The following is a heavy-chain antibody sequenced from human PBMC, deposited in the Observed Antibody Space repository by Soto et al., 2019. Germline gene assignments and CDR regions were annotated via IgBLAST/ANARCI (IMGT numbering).Heavy chain of an antibody. Sequence: GGSLRLSCATSGFSFSDHSMNWVRQAPGKGLEWISYIDSDSSTIYYADSVKGRFTISRDNAKNSLYIQMNSLRVEDTTIYYCVRDAVVSGVDYFDSWGQGTLVTVSS. CDR3: VRDAVVSGVDYFDS. D-gene: IGHD2-8*01. CDR1: GFSFSDHS. J-gene: IGHJ4*02. CDR2: IDSDSSTI. V-gene: IGHV3-48*01.